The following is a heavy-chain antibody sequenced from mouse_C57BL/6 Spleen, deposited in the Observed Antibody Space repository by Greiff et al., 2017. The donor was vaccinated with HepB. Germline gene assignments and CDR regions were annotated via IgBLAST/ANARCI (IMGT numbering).Heavy chain of an antibody. J-gene: IGHJ2*01. Sequence: EVKLQESGGDLVKPGGSLKLSCAASGFTFSSYGMSWVRQTPDKRLEWVATISSGGSYTYYPDSVKGRFTISRDNAKNTLYLQMSSLKSEDTAMYYCARHGSSGPFDYWGQGTTLTVSS. D-gene: IGHD3-2*02. CDR3: ARHGSSGPFDY. CDR1: GFTFSSYG. V-gene: IGHV5-6*01. CDR2: ISSGGSYT.